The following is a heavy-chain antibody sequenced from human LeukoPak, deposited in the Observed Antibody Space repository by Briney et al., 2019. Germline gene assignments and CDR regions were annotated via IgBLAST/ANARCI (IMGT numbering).Heavy chain of an antibody. V-gene: IGHV4-59*08. Sequence: SETLSLSCTVSGASISTYYWSWIRQPPGKGLEWIGYIYYSGSTNYNPSLKSRVTISVDTSKNQFSLKLSSVTAADTAVYYCASVAVAGTQIDYWGQGTLVTVSS. J-gene: IGHJ4*02. CDR1: GASISTYY. CDR3: ASVAVAGTQIDY. CDR2: IYYSGST. D-gene: IGHD6-19*01.